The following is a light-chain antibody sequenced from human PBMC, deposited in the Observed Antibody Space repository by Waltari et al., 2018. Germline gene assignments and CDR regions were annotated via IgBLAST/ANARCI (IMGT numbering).Light chain of an antibody. CDR3: QQRSNWLLT. V-gene: IGKV3-11*01. CDR1: QSVSSY. Sequence: EIVLTQSPATLSLSPGARATLSCRARQSVSSYLAWYQQKPGQAPRLLIYDASNRATGIPARFSGSGSGTDFTLTISSLEPEDFAVYYCQQRSNWLLTFGGGTKVEIK. J-gene: IGKJ4*01. CDR2: DAS.